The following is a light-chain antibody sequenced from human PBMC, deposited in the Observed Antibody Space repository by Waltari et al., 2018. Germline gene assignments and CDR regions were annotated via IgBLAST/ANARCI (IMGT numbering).Light chain of an antibody. CDR3: QQYGSSPYT. Sequence: EIVLTQSPGTLSLSPGERATLPCRASQSVSSSYLAWYQQKPGQAPRLLLYGASSRATGIPDRFSGSGSGTDFTLTISRLEPEDFAVYYCQQYGSSPYTFGQGTKLEIK. CDR1: QSVSSSY. CDR2: GAS. V-gene: IGKV3-20*01. J-gene: IGKJ2*01.